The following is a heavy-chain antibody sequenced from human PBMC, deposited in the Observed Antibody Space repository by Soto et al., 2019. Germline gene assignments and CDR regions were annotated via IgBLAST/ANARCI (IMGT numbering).Heavy chain of an antibody. Sequence: GGSLRLSCAASGFIFSSYGMHWIRQAPGKGLEWVSAISGSGGSTYYADSVKGRFTISRDNSKNTLYLQMNSLRAEDTAVYYYAKDKGVPDYWGQGTLVTVSS. CDR2: ISGSGGST. CDR3: AKDKGVPDY. J-gene: IGHJ4*02. CDR1: GFIFSSYG. D-gene: IGHD3-10*01. V-gene: IGHV3-23*01.